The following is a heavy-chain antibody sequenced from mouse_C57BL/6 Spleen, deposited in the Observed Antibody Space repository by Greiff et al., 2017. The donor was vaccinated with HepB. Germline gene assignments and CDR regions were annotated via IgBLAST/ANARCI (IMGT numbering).Heavy chain of an antibody. V-gene: IGHV5-4*01. Sequence: EVQLVESGGGLVKPGGSLKLSCAASGFTFSSYAMSWVRQTPEKRLEWVATISDGGSYTYYPDNVKGRFTISRDNAKNNLYLQMSHLKSEDTAMYYCARGDSSGCEDWFAYWGQGTLVTVSA. CDR2: ISDGGSYT. D-gene: IGHD3-2*02. CDR3: ARGDSSGCEDWFAY. J-gene: IGHJ3*01. CDR1: GFTFSSYA.